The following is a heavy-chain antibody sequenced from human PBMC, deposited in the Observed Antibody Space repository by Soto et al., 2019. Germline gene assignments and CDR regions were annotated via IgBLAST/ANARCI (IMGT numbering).Heavy chain of an antibody. Sequence: QVQLVQSGAEVKKPGSSVKVSCKASGGTFSSYAISWVRQAPGQGLEWMGGIIPIFGTANYAQKFQGIVTITADESTSTAYMELSSLRSEDTAVYYCARRRITVAGSPDYYYYYGMDVWGQGTTVTVSS. CDR3: ARRRITVAGSPDYYYYYGMDV. J-gene: IGHJ6*02. D-gene: IGHD6-19*01. CDR2: IIPIFGTA. V-gene: IGHV1-69*01. CDR1: GGTFSSYA.